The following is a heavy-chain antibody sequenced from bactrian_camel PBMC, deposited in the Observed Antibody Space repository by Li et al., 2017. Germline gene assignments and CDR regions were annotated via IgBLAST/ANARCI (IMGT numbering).Heavy chain of an antibody. CDR1: GLTSTDFD. CDR3: SADRRGVDSGGNCGGSEFGY. V-gene: IGHV3S61*01. J-gene: IGHJ6*01. Sequence: VQLVESGGASVQAGGSLRLSCKTSGLTSTDFDIAWYRHLPGNRTCELVSSTLSAEGIPFYYPDSVKGRFTLSHDNGKNIVYLQMNSLKAEDSAMYYCSADRRGVDSGGNCGGSEFGYRGQGTQVTVS. D-gene: IGHD2*01. CDR2: TLSAEGIP.